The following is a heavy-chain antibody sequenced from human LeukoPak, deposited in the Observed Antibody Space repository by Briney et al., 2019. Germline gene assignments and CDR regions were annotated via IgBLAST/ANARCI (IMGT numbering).Heavy chain of an antibody. V-gene: IGHV4-34*01. J-gene: IGHJ6*02. CDR2: INHSGST. CDR3: ARALIVGYYYYYGMDV. Sequence: SETLSPTCAVYGGSFSGYYWSWIRQPPGKGLEWIGEINHSGSTNYNPSLKSRVTISVDTSKNQFSLKLSSVTAADTAVYYCARALIVGYYYYYGMDVWGQGTTVTVSS. CDR1: GGSFSGYY. D-gene: IGHD3-22*01.